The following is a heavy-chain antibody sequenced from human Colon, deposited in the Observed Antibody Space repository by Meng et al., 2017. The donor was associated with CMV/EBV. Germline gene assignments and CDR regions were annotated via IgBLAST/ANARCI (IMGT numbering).Heavy chain of an antibody. CDR3: ARAILTIFGVVIPPHWFDP. V-gene: IGHV4-39*07. CDR1: GGSISSSSYY. Sequence: PRPEESAPGLLTPSAPLSLTCTVSGGSISSSSYYWGWIRQPPGKGLEWIGSIYYSGSTYYNPSLKSRVTISVDTSKNQFSLKLSSVTAADTAVYYCARAILTIFGVVIPPHWFDPWGQGTLVTVSS. D-gene: IGHD3-3*01. CDR2: IYYSGST. J-gene: IGHJ5*02.